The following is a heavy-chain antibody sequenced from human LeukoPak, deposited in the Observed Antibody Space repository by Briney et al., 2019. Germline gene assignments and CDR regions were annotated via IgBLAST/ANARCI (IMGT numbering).Heavy chain of an antibody. CDR3: ARDLSGVTGYTYGRGIDY. Sequence: GGSLRLSCAASGFTFSSYWMSWVRQAPGKGLEWVANIKKDGSDKYYVDSVKGRFTISRDNAKTSLYLQMNSLRAEDTAVYYCARDLSGVTGYTYGRGIDYWGQGTLVTVSS. CDR2: IKKDGSDK. V-gene: IGHV3-7*01. CDR1: GFTFSSYW. D-gene: IGHD5-18*01. J-gene: IGHJ4*02.